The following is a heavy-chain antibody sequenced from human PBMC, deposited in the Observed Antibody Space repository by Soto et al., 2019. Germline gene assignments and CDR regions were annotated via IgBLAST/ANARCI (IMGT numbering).Heavy chain of an antibody. V-gene: IGHV4-34*01. CDR1: GGFVSSGSYY. D-gene: IGHD1-1*01. Sequence: QVQLQQWGAGLLKPSETLSLTCAVYGGFVSSGSYYWSWIRQPPGKGLEWIGEMSHSGGTHFNPYLKSQVTISVATSKYQFSLKMSSVTAADTALYYCARVERETATTVVDAFDIWGPGTRVTVSS. CDR3: ARVERETATTVVDAFDI. J-gene: IGHJ3*02. CDR2: MSHSGGT.